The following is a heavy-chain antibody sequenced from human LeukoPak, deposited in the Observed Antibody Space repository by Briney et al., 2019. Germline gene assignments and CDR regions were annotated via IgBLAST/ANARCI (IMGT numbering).Heavy chain of an antibody. Sequence: SETLSLTCTVSGGSISPYYWSWIRQPPGKGLEWIGYVYYSGSTNYNTSLKSRVTISVDTSKNQFSLKLTSVTAADTAVYYCARVAISMIDAFDVWGQGTLVTVSS. V-gene: IGHV4-59*01. CDR3: ARVAISMIDAFDV. CDR2: VYYSGST. CDR1: GGSISPYY. J-gene: IGHJ3*01. D-gene: IGHD3-22*01.